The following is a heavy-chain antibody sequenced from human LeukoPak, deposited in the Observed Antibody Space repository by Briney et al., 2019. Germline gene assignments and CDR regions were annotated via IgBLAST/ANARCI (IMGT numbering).Heavy chain of an antibody. J-gene: IGHJ5*02. D-gene: IGHD2-2*03. CDR1: GFTFSSYY. V-gene: IGHV3-74*01. CDR3: ARDWIDRGTFDP. Sequence: GGSLRLSCAASGFTFSSYYMHWVRQAPGKGLVWVSRIKSDGSVTGYADSVKGRFAISRDNAKNALYLQMNSLRAEDTAVYYCARDWIDRGTFDPWGQGTLVTVSS. CDR2: IKSDGSVT.